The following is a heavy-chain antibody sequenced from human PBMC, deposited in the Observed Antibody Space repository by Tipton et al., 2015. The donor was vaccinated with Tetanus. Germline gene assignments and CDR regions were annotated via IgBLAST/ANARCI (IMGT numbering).Heavy chain of an antibody. CDR1: GHNSRSYW. D-gene: IGHD3-10*01. J-gene: IGHJ5*02. CDR2: IYPGDSDT. Sequence: GPEVKKPGESLKMSCKISGHNSRSYWVSWVRQMPGKGLEWMGIIYPGDSDTTYNPSFQGQVTISADKSISTAYLQWTSLKPSDTAIYFCARLPKHYSASGSTWGQGTQVTVSS. CDR3: ARLPKHYSASGST. V-gene: IGHV5-51*01.